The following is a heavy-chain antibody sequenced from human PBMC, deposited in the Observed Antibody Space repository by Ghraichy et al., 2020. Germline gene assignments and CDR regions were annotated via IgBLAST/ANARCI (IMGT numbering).Heavy chain of an antibody. Sequence: EWIRRIYYSGSTYYNPSLKSRVTISVDTSKHQFSLKLSSVTAADTAVYYCARHPSWISSGYPLSWYFD. V-gene: IGHV4-39*01. J-gene: IGHJ4*01. CDR3: ARHPSWISSGYPLSWYFD. CDR2: IYYSGST. D-gene: IGHD6-19*01.